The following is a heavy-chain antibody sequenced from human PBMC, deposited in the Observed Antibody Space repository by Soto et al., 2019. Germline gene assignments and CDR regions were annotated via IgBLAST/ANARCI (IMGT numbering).Heavy chain of an antibody. D-gene: IGHD3-16*01. CDR3: ARDPVLDGVPRIMITFGVISEPHQEYYFDY. CDR1: GFTFSDYY. J-gene: IGHJ4*02. V-gene: IGHV3-11*01. CDR2: ISSSGSTI. Sequence: GGSLRLSCAASGFTFSDYYMSWIRQAPGKGLEWVSYISSSGSTIYYADSVKGRFTISRDNAKNSLYLQMNSLRAEDTAVYYCARDPVLDGVPRIMITFGVISEPHQEYYFDYWGQGTLVTVSS.